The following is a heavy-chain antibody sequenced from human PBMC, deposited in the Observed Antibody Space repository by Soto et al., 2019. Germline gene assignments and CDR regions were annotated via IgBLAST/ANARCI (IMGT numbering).Heavy chain of an antibody. CDR3: ARLSYDLWRSHYFDN. Sequence: PSETLSLTCAVSGYSMSSGYYWGWIRQPPGKGLEWIPNIYHSGNTYYDPSLKSRVTISVETSKNQFSLKLNSVTAADTAVYYCARLSYDLWRSHYFDNWGQGTLVTVSS. D-gene: IGHD3-3*01. V-gene: IGHV4-38-2*01. J-gene: IGHJ4*02. CDR2: IYHSGNT. CDR1: GYSMSSGYY.